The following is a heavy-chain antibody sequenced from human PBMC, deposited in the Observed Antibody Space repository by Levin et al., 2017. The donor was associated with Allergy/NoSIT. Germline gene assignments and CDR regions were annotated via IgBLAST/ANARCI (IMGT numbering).Heavy chain of an antibody. V-gene: IGHV4-34*01. CDR1: GGSFGGYY. D-gene: IGHD2-21*01. CDR2: INNRGVT. CDR3: AVFSFRYGTFDI. Sequence: SETLSLTCAVSGGSFGGYYWSWIRQPPGKGLEWIGEINNRGVTTDNPSLKSRVTLLVETYRKEFSLKLHSVTAADTAVYYCAVFSFRYGTFDIWGQGTMVTVSS. J-gene: IGHJ3*02.